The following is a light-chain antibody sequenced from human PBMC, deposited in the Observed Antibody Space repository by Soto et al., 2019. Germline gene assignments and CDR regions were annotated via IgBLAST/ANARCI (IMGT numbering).Light chain of an antibody. V-gene: IGKV3-20*01. CDR1: QSLTNNY. CDR3: QQYEAVVT. Sequence: ESVLTQSPGTLSLSPGERATLSCRASQSLTNNYFAWYQQKPGRALRLLIDGASTRATGIPDRFSGSGSGTDFTLTISRLAPEDVAVYYCQQYEAVVTFGQGTKVEI. CDR2: GAS. J-gene: IGKJ1*01.